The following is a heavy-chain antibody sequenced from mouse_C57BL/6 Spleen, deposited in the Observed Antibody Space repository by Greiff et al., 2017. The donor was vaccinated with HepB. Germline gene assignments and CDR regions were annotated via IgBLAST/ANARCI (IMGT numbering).Heavy chain of an antibody. CDR2: IDPEDGET. Sequence: DVQLVESGAELVKPGASVKLSCTASGFNIKDYYMHWVKQRTEQGLEWIGRIDPEDGETKYAPKFQGKATITADTSSNTAYLQLSSLTSEDTAVYYCAQRGTTVVPHWYFDVWGTGTTVTVSS. CDR1: GFNIKDYY. V-gene: IGHV14-2*01. CDR3: AQRGTTVVPHWYFDV. D-gene: IGHD1-1*01. J-gene: IGHJ1*03.